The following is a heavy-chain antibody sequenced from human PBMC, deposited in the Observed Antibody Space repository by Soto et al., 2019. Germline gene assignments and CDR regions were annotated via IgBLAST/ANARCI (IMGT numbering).Heavy chain of an antibody. J-gene: IGHJ4*02. CDR3: ARSYSSGWYLDY. Sequence: PSETLSLTCTVSGGSISSYYWSWIRQPPGKGLEWIGYIYYSGSTNYNPSLKSRVTISVDTSKNQFSLKLSSVTAADTAVYYCARSYSSGWYLDYWGQGTLVTVSS. CDR2: IYYSGST. D-gene: IGHD6-19*01. V-gene: IGHV4-59*08. CDR1: GGSISSYY.